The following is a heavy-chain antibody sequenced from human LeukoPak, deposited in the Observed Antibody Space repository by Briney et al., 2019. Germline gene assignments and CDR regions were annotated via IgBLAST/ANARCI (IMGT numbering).Heavy chain of an antibody. CDR2: IYPGDSET. J-gene: IGHJ4*02. V-gene: IGHV5-51*01. CDR1: GYSFKSYW. D-gene: IGHD3-10*01. CDR3: ARHLSSITSSPNY. Sequence: NPGESLKISCKGSGYSFKSYWIAWVRQMPGKGLEWMGTIYPGDSETRYSPSFQGQVTISVDKSLSTAYVQWSSLKASDTAMHYCARHLSSITSSPNYWGQGTLVTVSS.